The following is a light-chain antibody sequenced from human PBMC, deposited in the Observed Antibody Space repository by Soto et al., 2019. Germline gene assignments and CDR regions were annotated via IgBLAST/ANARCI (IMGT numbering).Light chain of an antibody. J-gene: IGLJ1*01. CDR1: SSDVGGYDY. Sequence: QSVLTQPPSASGSPGQSVTISCTGTSSDVGGYDYVSWYQQHPGKAPKLMIYEVTIRPSGVSDRFSGSKSGNTASLTVSGLQAEDEAEYYCNSYAGNNKGVFGTGTKVTVL. CDR2: EVT. V-gene: IGLV2-8*01. CDR3: NSYAGNNKGV.